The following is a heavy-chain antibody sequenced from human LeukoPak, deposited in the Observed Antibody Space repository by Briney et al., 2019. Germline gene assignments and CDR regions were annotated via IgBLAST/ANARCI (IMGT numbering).Heavy chain of an antibody. CDR3: AKDPLRHYGDSSGDNWFDP. D-gene: IGHD4-17*01. Sequence: GGSLRLSCAASGFTFSSYWMSWVRQAPGKGLEWVANIKQDGSEKYYVDSVKGRFTISRDNSKNTLYLQMNSLRAEDTAVYYCAKDPLRHYGDSSGDNWFDPWGQGTLVTVSS. CDR1: GFTFSSYW. CDR2: IKQDGSEK. V-gene: IGHV3-7*03. J-gene: IGHJ5*02.